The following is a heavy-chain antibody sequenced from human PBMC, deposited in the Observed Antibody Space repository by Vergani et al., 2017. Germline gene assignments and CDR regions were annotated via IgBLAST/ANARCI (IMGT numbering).Heavy chain of an antibody. CDR3: ARTAYYYDSSGPSYFHY. CDR1: GGSISSYY. V-gene: IGHV4-59*08. CDR2: IYYSGST. Sequence: QVQLQESGPGLVKPSETLSLTCTVSGGSISSYYWSWIRQPPGKGLEWIGYIYYSGSTNYNPSLKSRVTIAVDTSKNQFSLKLSSVTAADTAVYYCARTAYYYDSSGPSYFHYWGQGTLVTVSS. J-gene: IGHJ4*02. D-gene: IGHD3-22*01.